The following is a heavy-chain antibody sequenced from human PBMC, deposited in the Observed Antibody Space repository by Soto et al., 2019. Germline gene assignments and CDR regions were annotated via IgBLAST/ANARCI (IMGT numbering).Heavy chain of an antibody. V-gene: IGHV1-69*06. CDR3: ARVEPIAIFGVDKYNWFDP. CDR1: GGTFSSYA. CDR2: IIPIFGTA. J-gene: IGHJ5*02. D-gene: IGHD3-3*01. Sequence: QVQLVQSGAEVKKPGSSVKVSCKASGGTFSSYAISWVRQAPGQGLEWMGGIIPIFGTANYAQKFQGRVTITADKSTSTAYMELSSLRSEDTAVYYCARVEPIAIFGVDKYNWFDPWGQGTLVTVSS.